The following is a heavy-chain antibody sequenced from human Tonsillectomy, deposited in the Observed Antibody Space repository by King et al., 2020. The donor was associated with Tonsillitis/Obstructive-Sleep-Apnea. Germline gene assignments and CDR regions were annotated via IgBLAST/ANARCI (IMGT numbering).Heavy chain of an antibody. CDR2: VNTNTANP. CDR3: ARGGYCSSSSCYNWYFDL. CDR1: GYTFTSYT. Sequence: QLVQSGSELKKAGASVKVSCKASGYTFTSYTMNWVRQAPGQGLEWMGWVNTNTANPTFAQGYTGRFCFSLDTSVSTAYLQISSLKAEDTAVYYCARGGYCSSSSCYNWYFDLWGRGTLVTVSS. D-gene: IGHD2-2*02. J-gene: IGHJ2*01. V-gene: IGHV7-4-1*02.